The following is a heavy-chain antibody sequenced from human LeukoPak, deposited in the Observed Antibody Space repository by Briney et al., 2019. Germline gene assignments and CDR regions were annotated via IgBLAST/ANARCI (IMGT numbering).Heavy chain of an antibody. CDR3: ARAIGATNIDY. CDR2: IYYSGST. D-gene: IGHD1-26*01. Sequence: SETLSLTCTVSGVSISSYYWSWIRQPPGKGLEWIGYIYYSGSTNYNPSLKSRVTISVDTSKNQFSLKLSPVTAADTAVYYCARAIGATNIDYWGQGTLVTVSS. CDR1: GVSISSYY. J-gene: IGHJ4*02. V-gene: IGHV4-59*01.